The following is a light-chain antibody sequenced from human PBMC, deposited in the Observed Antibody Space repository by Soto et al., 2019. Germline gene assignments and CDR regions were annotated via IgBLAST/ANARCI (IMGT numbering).Light chain of an antibody. CDR1: SSNIGGNS. V-gene: IGLV1-51*01. Sequence: QSVMTQPPSVSAAPGQKVTISCSGSSSNIGGNSVSWYQQLPGTAPKVLIYDDDKRTSGIPDRFSGSKSGTSATLGITGFQTGDEADYYCGSWDSSLSAYVFATGTKLTVL. J-gene: IGLJ1*01. CDR3: GSWDSSLSAYV. CDR2: DDD.